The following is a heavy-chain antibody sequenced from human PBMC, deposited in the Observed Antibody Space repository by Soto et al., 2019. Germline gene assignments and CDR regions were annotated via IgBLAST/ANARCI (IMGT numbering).Heavy chain of an antibody. CDR3: ARGPPRGYSYGTFDY. CDR1: GGSISSYY. Sequence: SETLSLTCTVSGGSISSYYWSWIRQPPGKGLEWIGYIYYSGSTNYNPSLKSRVTISVDTSKNQFSLKLSSVTAADTAVYYCARGPPRGYSYGTFDYWGQGTLVIVSS. J-gene: IGHJ4*02. D-gene: IGHD5-18*01. V-gene: IGHV4-59*01. CDR2: IYYSGST.